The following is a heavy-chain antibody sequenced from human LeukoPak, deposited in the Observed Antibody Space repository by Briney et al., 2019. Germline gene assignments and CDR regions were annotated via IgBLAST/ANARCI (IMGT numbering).Heavy chain of an antibody. V-gene: IGHV3-21*01. D-gene: IGHD6-6*01. J-gene: IGHJ6*02. CDR1: GFTFSGYG. CDR3: ARDRIEYSSPNYYYGMDV. CDR2: ISSTSTYI. Sequence: GGSLRLSCAASGFTFSGYGMNWVRQAPGKGLEWVSSISSTSTYIYYADSMKGRFTISRDNAKNSLFLQMNSLGAEDTAVYYCARDRIEYSSPNYYYGMDVWGQGTTVTVPS.